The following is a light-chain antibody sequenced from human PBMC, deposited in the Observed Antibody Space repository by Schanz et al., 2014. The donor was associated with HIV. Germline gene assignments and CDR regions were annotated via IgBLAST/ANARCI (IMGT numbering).Light chain of an antibody. Sequence: EIVLTQSPGTLSLSPGERATLSCRASESVSSSLLAWYQQTPGQAPRLVIYATSTRAAGIPDRFSGTGSGTDFTLTISSLEPEDFAVYYCQQDGSSFGPGTKVEIK. V-gene: IGKV3-20*01. CDR3: QQDGSS. J-gene: IGKJ3*01. CDR2: ATS. CDR1: ESVSSSL.